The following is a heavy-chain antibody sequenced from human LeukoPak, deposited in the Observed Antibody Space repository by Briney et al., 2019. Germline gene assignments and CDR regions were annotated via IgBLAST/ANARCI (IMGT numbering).Heavy chain of an antibody. Sequence: PGGSLRLSCEASGFTFGSHAMYWVRQAPGKGLEWVAGIFGSGGSPHYADSVKGRFTISRDNSRNTVYQQINSLRADDTAVYYCGKTTVGYSSGQKPAWPVDYWGQGTLVTVSS. CDR2: IFGSGGSP. V-gene: IGHV3-23*01. CDR3: GKTTVGYSSGQKPAWPVDY. D-gene: IGHD5-18*01. CDR1: GFTFGSHA. J-gene: IGHJ4*02.